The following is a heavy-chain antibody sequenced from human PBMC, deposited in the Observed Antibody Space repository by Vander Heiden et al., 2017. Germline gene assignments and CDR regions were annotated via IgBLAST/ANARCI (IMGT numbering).Heavy chain of an antibody. J-gene: IGHJ4*02. D-gene: IGHD6-19*01. CDR1: GDSVSRNSVA. CDR2: TYYRSKWYF. CDR3: IRSIYSSGSHY. Sequence: QIQLQQSGPGLVKPSQTLSLTCAISGDSVSRNSVAWNWIRQSPSRGLGWLGRTYYRSKWYFEYAVSVKSRITINPDASKNQLSLQLNYVSPEDTAVYYCIRSIYSSGSHYWGQGTLVTVSS. V-gene: IGHV6-1*01.